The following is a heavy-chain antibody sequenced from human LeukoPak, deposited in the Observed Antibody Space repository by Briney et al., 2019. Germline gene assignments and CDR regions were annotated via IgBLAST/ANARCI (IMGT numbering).Heavy chain of an antibody. CDR3: VKAAMTTFGGVIDRFDY. CDR1: GFTFSSYS. J-gene: IGHJ4*02. Sequence: GGSLRLSCAASGFTFSSYSMNWVRQAPGKGLEYVSAISSNGGSTYYADSVKGRFTISRDNSKNTLYLQMSSLRAEDTAVYYCVKAAMTTFGGVIDRFDYWGQGTLVTVSS. CDR2: ISSNGGST. D-gene: IGHD3-16*02. V-gene: IGHV3-64D*06.